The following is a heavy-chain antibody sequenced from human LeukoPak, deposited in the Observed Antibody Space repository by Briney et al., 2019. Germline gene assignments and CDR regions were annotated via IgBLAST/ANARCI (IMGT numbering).Heavy chain of an antibody. CDR2: IYTSGST. J-gene: IGHJ4*02. D-gene: IGHD6-6*01. V-gene: IGHV4-4*07. Sequence: PSETLSLTCTVSGGSISSYYWSWIRQPAGKGLEWIGRIYTSGSTNYNPSLKSRVTMSVDTSKNQFSLKLSSVTAADTAVYYCAKGYSSSSWSLFDYWVQGTLVTVSS. CDR1: GGSISSYY. CDR3: AKGYSSSSWSLFDY.